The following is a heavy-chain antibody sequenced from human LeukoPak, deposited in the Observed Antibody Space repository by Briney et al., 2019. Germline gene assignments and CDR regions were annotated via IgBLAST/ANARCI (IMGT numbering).Heavy chain of an antibody. D-gene: IGHD6-13*01. V-gene: IGHV4-34*01. CDR2: INHSGST. Sequence: SETLSVTCAVYGGSFSVYYWSGIRQPPGKGLEWIGEINHSGSTNYNPSLKSRVTISVDTSKNQFSLKLSPVTAEDPAVYYCARQQLAPADDYWGQGTLVTVSS. CDR1: GGSFSVYY. CDR3: ARQQLAPADDY. J-gene: IGHJ4*02.